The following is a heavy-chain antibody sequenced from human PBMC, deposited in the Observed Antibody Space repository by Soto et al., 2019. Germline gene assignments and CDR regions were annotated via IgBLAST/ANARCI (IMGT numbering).Heavy chain of an antibody. CDR3: AKGIYWYSYGMEF. CDR2: IINNGGTT. Sequence: EVQLLESGGGLVQPGGSLRLSCAASGFTFSSYAMSWVRQAPGKGLEWVSAIINNGGTTYYAASVKGRFSISRDNSNNTLSLQMNSMRADDTAVYYVAKGIYWYSYGMEFWCQWTKVTVSS. CDR1: GFTFSSYA. V-gene: IGHV3-23*01. D-gene: IGHD5-12*01. J-gene: IGHJ6*02.